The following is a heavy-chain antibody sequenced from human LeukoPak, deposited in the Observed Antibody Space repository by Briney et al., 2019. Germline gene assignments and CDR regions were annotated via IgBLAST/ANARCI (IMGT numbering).Heavy chain of an antibody. CDR2: INHSGST. Sequence: PSETLSLTCAVYGGSFSGYYWSWIRQPPGKGLEWIGEINHSGSTNYNPSLKSRVTISVDTSKNQFSLKLSSVTAADTAVYYCARGLYGDYVGDAFDIWGQGTMVTVSS. J-gene: IGHJ3*02. CDR3: ARGLYGDYVGDAFDI. D-gene: IGHD4-17*01. V-gene: IGHV4-34*01. CDR1: GGSFSGYY.